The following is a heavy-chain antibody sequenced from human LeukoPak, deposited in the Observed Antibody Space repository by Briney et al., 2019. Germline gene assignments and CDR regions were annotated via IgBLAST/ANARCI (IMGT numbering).Heavy chain of an antibody. Sequence: ESLKISCKGSGYSFTSYWIGWVRQMPGKGLEWMGIIYPGDSDTRYSPSFQGQVTISADKSISTAYLQWSSLKASDTAMYYCARPTYYDILTATGGAFDIWGQGTMVTVSS. V-gene: IGHV5-51*01. CDR1: GYSFTSYW. D-gene: IGHD3-9*01. J-gene: IGHJ3*02. CDR3: ARPTYYDILTATGGAFDI. CDR2: IYPGDSDT.